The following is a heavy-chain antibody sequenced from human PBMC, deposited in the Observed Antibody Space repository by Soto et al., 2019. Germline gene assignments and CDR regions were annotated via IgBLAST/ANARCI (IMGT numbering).Heavy chain of an antibody. CDR2: LIPIFGTA. CDR3: AGGLDYYKRREAPVY. D-gene: IGHD3-10*01. CDR1: GGTFSSYA. J-gene: IGHJ4*02. Sequence: QVQLVQSGAEVKKPGSSVKVSCKASGGTFSSYAISWVRQAPGQGLEWMGGLIPIFGTANYGQKFQGRVTVTADESTSTGYMELSSLRAEDTAVYYCAGGLDYYKRREAPVYWGQGTLVTVSS. V-gene: IGHV1-69*01.